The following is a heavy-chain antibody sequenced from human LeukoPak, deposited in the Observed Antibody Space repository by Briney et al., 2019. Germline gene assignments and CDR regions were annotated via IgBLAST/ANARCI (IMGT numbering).Heavy chain of an antibody. CDR1: GGSLSSYY. J-gene: IGHJ4*02. CDR2: IYTSGST. CDR3: ARYHNWNDVLFFDY. D-gene: IGHD1-20*01. V-gene: IGHV4-4*07. Sequence: PSETLSLTCTVSGGSLSSYYWSWIRQPAGKGLEWIGRIYTSGSTNYNPSLKSRVTMSVDTSKNQFSLKLSSVTAADTAVYYCARYHNWNDVLFFDYWGQGTLVTVSS.